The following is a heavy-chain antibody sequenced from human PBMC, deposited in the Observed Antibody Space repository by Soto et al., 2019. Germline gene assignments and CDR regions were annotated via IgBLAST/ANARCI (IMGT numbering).Heavy chain of an antibody. V-gene: IGHV3-23*01. Sequence: GGSLRLSCAASGFTFSSYAMSWVRQAPGKGLEWVSAISGSGGSTYYADSVKGRFTISRDNSKNTLYLQMNSLSAEDTAVYYWAKGGWFYCYYCMDAWGKGTTVTVSS. CDR1: GFTFSSYA. CDR3: AKGGWFYCYYCMDA. CDR2: ISGSGGST. J-gene: IGHJ6*03. D-gene: IGHD2-15*01.